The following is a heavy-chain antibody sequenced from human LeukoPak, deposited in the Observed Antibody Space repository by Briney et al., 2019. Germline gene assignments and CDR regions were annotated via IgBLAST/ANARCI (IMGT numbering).Heavy chain of an antibody. CDR1: GFTFSSYS. CDR3: ARDCSGGSCSFDY. CDR2: ISSSSSTI. Sequence: PGGSLRLSCVASGFTFSSYSMNWVRQAPGKGLEWVSYISSSSSTIYYADSVKGRFTISRDNAKNSLYLQMNSLRAEDTAVYYCARDCSGGSCSFDYWGQGTLVTVSS. J-gene: IGHJ4*02. D-gene: IGHD2-15*01. V-gene: IGHV3-48*04.